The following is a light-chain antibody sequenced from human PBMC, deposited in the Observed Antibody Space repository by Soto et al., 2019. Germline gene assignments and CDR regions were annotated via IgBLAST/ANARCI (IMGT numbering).Light chain of an antibody. Sequence: EIVLTQSPGTLSLSPGERATLSCRASQSVSSSYLAWYQQKPGQAPRLLIYGVSSRATGIPDRFSGSGSGTDFTLTISRLEPEDFAVYYCHHDVNSPPITFGQVTRLEIK. CDR1: QSVSSSY. J-gene: IGKJ5*01. V-gene: IGKV3-20*01. CDR3: HHDVNSPPIT. CDR2: GVS.